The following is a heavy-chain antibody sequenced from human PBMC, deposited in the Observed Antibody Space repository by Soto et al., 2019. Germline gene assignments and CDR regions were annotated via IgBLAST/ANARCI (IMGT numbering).Heavy chain of an antibody. Sequence: QMQLVQSGPEVKKPGTSVKVSCKASGFTFTRSAVQWVRQARGQRLEWIGWIVVGSGNTNYAQKFQERVTITRDMSTSTAYMELSSLRSEDTAVYYCAADRLTRGLYYDYGMDVWGQGTTVTVSS. V-gene: IGHV1-58*01. CDR1: GFTFTRSA. D-gene: IGHD3-10*01. J-gene: IGHJ6*02. CDR2: IVVGSGNT. CDR3: AADRLTRGLYYDYGMDV.